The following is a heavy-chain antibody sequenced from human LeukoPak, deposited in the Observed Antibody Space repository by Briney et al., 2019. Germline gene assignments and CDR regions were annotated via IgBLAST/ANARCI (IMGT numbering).Heavy chain of an antibody. CDR3: ARAYLWFGELSA. CDR2: IYYSGST. D-gene: IGHD3-10*01. J-gene: IGHJ5*02. V-gene: IGHV4-59*01. CDR1: GGSISSYY. Sequence: SETLSLTCIVSGGSISSYYWSWIRQPPGKGLEWIGYIYYSGSTNYNPSLKSRVTISVDTSKNQFSLKLSSVTAADTAVYYCARAYLWFGELSAWGQGTLVTVSS.